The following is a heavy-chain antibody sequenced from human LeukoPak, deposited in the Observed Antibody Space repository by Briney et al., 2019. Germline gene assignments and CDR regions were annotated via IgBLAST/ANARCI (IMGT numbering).Heavy chain of an antibody. CDR2: ISSSGSII. CDR3: ARVTGYDSGYYTYYFDF. J-gene: IGHJ4*02. CDR1: GFAFSDYY. D-gene: IGHD5-12*01. Sequence: PGGSLRLSCAASGFAFSDYYMSWIRQAPGKGLEWVSYISSSGSIIYYADSVKGRFTISRDNAKNSLYLQMNSLRAEDTAVYFCARVTGYDSGYYTYYFDFWGQGTLVTVSS. V-gene: IGHV3-11*04.